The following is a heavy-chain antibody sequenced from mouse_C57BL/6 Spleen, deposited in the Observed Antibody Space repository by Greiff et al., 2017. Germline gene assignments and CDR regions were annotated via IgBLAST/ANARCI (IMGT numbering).Heavy chain of an antibody. V-gene: IGHV3-6*01. J-gene: IGHJ3*01. CDR3: ARNQNYYHGSSPFAY. Sequence: EVQLVESGPGLVKPSQSLSLTCSVTGYSITSGYYWNWIRQFPGNKLEWMGYISYDGSNNYNPSLKNRISITRDTSKNQFFLKLNSVTTEDTATYYCARNQNYYHGSSPFAYWGQGTLVTVSA. CDR2: ISYDGSN. CDR1: GYSITSGYY. D-gene: IGHD1-1*01.